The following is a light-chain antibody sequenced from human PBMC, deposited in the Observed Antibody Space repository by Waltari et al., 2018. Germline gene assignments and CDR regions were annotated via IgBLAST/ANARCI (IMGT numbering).Light chain of an antibody. CDR1: QSVSSRY. Sequence: IELPQSPGTLSLSPGARVTLSCRASQSVSSRYLAWYQQKPGQAPRLLIYGASSRATGIPDRFSGSGSGTDFTLTISRLEPEDFAVYYCQQYGSSRDSTFGPGTKVDIK. J-gene: IGKJ3*01. CDR3: QQYGSSRDST. V-gene: IGKV3-20*01. CDR2: GAS.